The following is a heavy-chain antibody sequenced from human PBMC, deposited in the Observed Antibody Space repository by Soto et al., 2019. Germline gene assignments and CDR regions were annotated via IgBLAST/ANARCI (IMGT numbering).Heavy chain of an antibody. CDR1: GGSISSGDYY. V-gene: IGHV4-31*03. Sequence: SETLSLTCTVSGGSISSGDYYWSWIRQHPGKGLEWIGYIHYSGSTYYNTSLKSRVTISVDTSKNQFSLKLRSVTAADTAVYYCARLEGLATISYYFDYWGQGALVTVSS. J-gene: IGHJ4*02. CDR3: ARLEGLATISYYFDY. CDR2: IHYSGST. D-gene: IGHD3-9*01.